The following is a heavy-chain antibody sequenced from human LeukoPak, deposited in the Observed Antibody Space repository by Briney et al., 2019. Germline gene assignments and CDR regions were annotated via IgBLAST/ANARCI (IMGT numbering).Heavy chain of an antibody. CDR3: AREGIVYDSSGPDAFDI. Sequence: SGTLSLTCAVSGGSISSSNWRSWVRPPPGKGLEGIGEIYHSGSTNYNPSLKSRVTISVDKSKNQFSLKLSSVTAADTAVYYCAREGIVYDSSGPDAFDIWGQGTMVTVSS. CDR2: IYHSGST. CDR1: GGSISSSNW. D-gene: IGHD3-22*01. J-gene: IGHJ3*02. V-gene: IGHV4-4*02.